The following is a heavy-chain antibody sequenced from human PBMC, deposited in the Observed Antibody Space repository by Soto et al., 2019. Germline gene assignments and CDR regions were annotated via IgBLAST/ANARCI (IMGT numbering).Heavy chain of an antibody. CDR1: GASLASGGFY. D-gene: IGHD3-9*01. V-gene: IGHV4-31*11. J-gene: IGHJ4*02. CDR3: ATYYDILTGPMGPLNY. Sequence: QVQLQESGPGVVKPSQTLSLTCAVSGASLASGGFYWIWIRQYPGKGLEWIGDIYYSGSTRYNPSLKCRITISVDTSKNQFSLELSSVTAADTALYYCATYYDILTGPMGPLNYWGQGILVTVSS. CDR2: IYYSGST.